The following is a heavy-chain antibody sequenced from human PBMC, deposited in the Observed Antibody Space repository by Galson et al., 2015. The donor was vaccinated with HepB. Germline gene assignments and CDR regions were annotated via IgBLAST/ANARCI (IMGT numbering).Heavy chain of an antibody. CDR3: AQGGYCSGGSCYRYYYYYGMDV. D-gene: IGHD2-15*01. CDR2: ISYDGSNK. V-gene: IGHV3-30*18. Sequence: SLRLSCAASGFTFSSYGMHWVRQAPGKGLEWVAVISYDGSNKYYADSVKGRFTISRDNSKNTLYLQMNSLRAEDTAVYYCAQGGYCSGGSCYRYYYYYGMDVWGQGTTVTVSS. CDR1: GFTFSSYG. J-gene: IGHJ6*02.